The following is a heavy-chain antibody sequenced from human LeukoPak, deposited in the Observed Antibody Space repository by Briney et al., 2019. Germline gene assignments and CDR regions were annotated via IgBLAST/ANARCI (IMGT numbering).Heavy chain of an antibody. CDR3: AKKYGVTVYGSGLNYFDY. V-gene: IGHV3-23*01. J-gene: IGHJ4*02. Sequence: GGSLRLSCTAPEFTFSSYAMSWVRQAPGKSLEWVSGIGGSGSRTYYADSVKGRFTISRDNSKNTLYLQMNSLRAEDTAIYYCAKKYGVTVYGSGLNYFDYWGQGTLVTVSS. D-gene: IGHD6-19*01. CDR1: EFTFSSYA. CDR2: IGGSGSRT.